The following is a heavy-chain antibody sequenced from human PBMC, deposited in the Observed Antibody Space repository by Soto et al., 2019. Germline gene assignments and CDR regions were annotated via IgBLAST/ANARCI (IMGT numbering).Heavy chain of an antibody. Sequence: VKVSCKASGYTFTSYAMHWVRQAPGQRLEWMGWINAGNGNTKYSQKFQGRVTITRDTSASTAYMELSSLRSEDTAVYYCARDLGDFWSGYYDYWGQGTLVTVSS. J-gene: IGHJ4*02. V-gene: IGHV1-3*01. CDR1: GYTFTSYA. CDR3: ARDLGDFWSGYYDY. D-gene: IGHD3-3*01. CDR2: INAGNGNT.